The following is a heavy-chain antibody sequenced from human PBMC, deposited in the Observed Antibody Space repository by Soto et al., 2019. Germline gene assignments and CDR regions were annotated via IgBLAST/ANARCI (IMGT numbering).Heavy chain of an antibody. D-gene: IGHD6-19*01. CDR2: ISGSGGST. J-gene: IGHJ6*02. CDR1: GFTFSSYA. V-gene: IGHV3-23*01. Sequence: GGSLRLSCAASGFTFSSYAMSWVRQAPGKGLEWVSAISGSGGSTYYADSVKGRFTISRDNSKNTLYLQMNSLRAEDTAVYYCAKDQAVADPYYSYGMDAWGQGTTVTVSS. CDR3: AKDQAVADPYYSYGMDA.